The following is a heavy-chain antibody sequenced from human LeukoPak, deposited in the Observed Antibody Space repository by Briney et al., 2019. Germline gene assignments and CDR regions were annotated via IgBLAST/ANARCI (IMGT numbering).Heavy chain of an antibody. CDR1: GFSFSNYG. CDR3: ARDRARHSSSWAFDY. D-gene: IGHD6-13*01. V-gene: IGHV3-30*03. J-gene: IGHJ4*02. CDR2: ISYDGSNK. Sequence: PGGSLRLSCAASGFSFSNYGMHWVRQAPGKGLEWVTVISYDGSNKYYADSVKGRFTISRDNSKNTLYLQMNSLRAEDTAVYYCARDRARHSSSWAFDYWGQGTLVTVSS.